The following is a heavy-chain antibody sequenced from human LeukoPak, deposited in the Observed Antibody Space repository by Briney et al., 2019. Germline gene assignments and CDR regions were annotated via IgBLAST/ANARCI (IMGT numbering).Heavy chain of an antibody. V-gene: IGHV3-30*02. J-gene: IGHJ4*02. CDR3: AKVGLYNSGSYLFDY. D-gene: IGHD1-26*01. CDR1: GFTFSSYE. Sequence: PGGSLRLSCAASGFTFSSYEMNWVRQAPGKGLEWVAFIRYDGSNKYYADSVKGRFTISRDNSKNTLYLQMNSLRAEDTAVYYCAKVGLYNSGSYLFDYWGQGTLVTVSS. CDR2: IRYDGSNK.